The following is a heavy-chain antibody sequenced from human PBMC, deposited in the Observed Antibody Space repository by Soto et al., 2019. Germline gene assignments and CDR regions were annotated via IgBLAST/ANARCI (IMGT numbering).Heavy chain of an antibody. D-gene: IGHD6-19*01. CDR3: AKCGDIWYSSGWRYYFDY. V-gene: IGHV3-23*01. J-gene: IGHJ4*02. Sequence: YADSVKGRFTISRDNSKNTLYLQMNSLRAEDTAVYYCAKCGDIWYSSGWRYYFDYWGQGTLVTVSS.